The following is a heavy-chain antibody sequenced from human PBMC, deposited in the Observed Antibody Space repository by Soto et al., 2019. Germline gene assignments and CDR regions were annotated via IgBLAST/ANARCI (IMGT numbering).Heavy chain of an antibody. CDR1: GYSFTDYH. D-gene: IGHD2-8*01. J-gene: IGHJ6*02. Sequence: ASVKVSCKASGYSFTDYHIHWVRQAPGQGLEWLGRINPKSGGTSTAQKFQGWVTMTTDTSISTASMELTRLTPDDTAIYYCARGDSTDCSTGVCSFFYYHDMDVWGQGTTVTVSS. CDR3: ARGDSTDCSTGVCSFFYYHDMDV. CDR2: INPKSGGT. V-gene: IGHV1-2*04.